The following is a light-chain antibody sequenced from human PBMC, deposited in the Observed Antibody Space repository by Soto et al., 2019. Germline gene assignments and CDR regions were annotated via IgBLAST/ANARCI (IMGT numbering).Light chain of an antibody. CDR1: QGISSY. V-gene: IGKV1-8*01. CDR2: PGS. J-gene: IGKJ1*01. CDR3: QQYYNYPWT. Sequence: AIRMTQSPSSFSASTGDRVTITCRASQGISSYLAWYQQKPGKAPKLLIYPGSTLQSGVPSRFSGSGSGTDFTLTISCLQTEDFATYYCQQYYNYPWTFGQGTKVEIK.